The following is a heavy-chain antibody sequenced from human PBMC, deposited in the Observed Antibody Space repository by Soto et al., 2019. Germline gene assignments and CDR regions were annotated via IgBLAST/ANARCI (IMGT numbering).Heavy chain of an antibody. D-gene: IGHD6-19*01. CDR2: ITNSGRSA. V-gene: IGHV3-23*01. Sequence: EVQLLESGGGLVQPGGSLRLSCAASGFTFSSYAMSWVRQAPGKGLEWVSSITNSGRSAYYADSVKGRFTISRDNSKNTLSRQMSSLRAEDTAVYYCAKRGAFTSGWVGDFDNWGQGTLVTVSS. J-gene: IGHJ4*02. CDR3: AKRGAFTSGWVGDFDN. CDR1: GFTFSSYA.